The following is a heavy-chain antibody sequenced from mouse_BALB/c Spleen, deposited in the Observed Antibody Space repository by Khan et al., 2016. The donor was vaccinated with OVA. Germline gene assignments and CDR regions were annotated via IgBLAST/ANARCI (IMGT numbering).Heavy chain of an antibody. Sequence: EVQLQESGPDLVKPYQSLSLTCPVTGYSITSGYSWHWIRQFPGNKLEWMGYIHYSGYTHYNPSLKSRISITRDTSKNQIFLQLNSVTTEDTATSYCARWGDYDAFTYWGQGTLVTVSA. V-gene: IGHV3-1*02. D-gene: IGHD2-4*01. CDR1: GYSITSGYS. CDR3: ARWGDYDAFTY. J-gene: IGHJ3*01. CDR2: IHYSGYT.